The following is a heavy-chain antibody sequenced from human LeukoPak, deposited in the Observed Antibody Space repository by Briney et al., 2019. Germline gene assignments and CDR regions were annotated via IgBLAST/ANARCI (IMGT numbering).Heavy chain of an antibody. J-gene: IGHJ3*02. D-gene: IGHD4-17*01. CDR3: ARDSGEATVTTMLQALQDAFDI. CDR2: IIPILGIA. CDR1: GGTFSSYA. Sequence: ASVKVSCKASGGTFSSYAISWVRQAPGQGLEWMGRIIPILGIANYAQKFQGRVTITADKSTSTAYMELSSLRAEDTAAYYCARDSGEATVTTMLQALQDAFDIWGQGTMVTVSS. V-gene: IGHV1-69*04.